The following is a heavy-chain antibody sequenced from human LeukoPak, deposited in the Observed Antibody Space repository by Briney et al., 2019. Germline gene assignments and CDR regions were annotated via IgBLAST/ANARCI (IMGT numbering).Heavy chain of an antibody. CDR1: GSSFSEYW. CDR3: ARGAEWRDY. CDR2: IKYDGSDK. J-gene: IGHJ4*02. V-gene: IGHV3-7*01. D-gene: IGHD3-3*01. Sequence: GGSLRLSCGASGSSFSEYWMSWVRQAPGKGLEWVANIKYDGSDKNYVESVKGRFIISRDNAEKAVYLQMNSLRVDDTAVYYCARGAEWRDYWGQGTLVTVS.